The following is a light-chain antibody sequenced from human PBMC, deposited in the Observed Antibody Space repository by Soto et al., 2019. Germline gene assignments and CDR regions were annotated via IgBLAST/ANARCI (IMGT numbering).Light chain of an antibody. CDR1: SSDVGFYNF. J-gene: IGLJ1*01. Sequence: QSALTQPPSASGSPGQPLTISCTGTSSDVGFYNFVSWYQQRPGKAPKLVIYEVTKRPSGVPDRFSGSKSGSTASLTVSGLQADDEADYYCASYAGTKLFVFGSGTKATVL. CDR3: ASYAGTKLFV. V-gene: IGLV2-8*01. CDR2: EVT.